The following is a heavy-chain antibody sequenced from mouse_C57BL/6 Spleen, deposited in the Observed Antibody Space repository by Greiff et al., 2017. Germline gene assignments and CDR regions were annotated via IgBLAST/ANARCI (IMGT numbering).Heavy chain of an antibody. CDR2: IYPGNSDT. D-gene: IGHD2-3*01. CDR3: TRRMRHDDYWYFDV. CDR1: GYTFTSYW. J-gene: IGHJ1*03. Sequence: EVQLQQSGTVLARPGASVKMSCKTSGYTFTSYWMHWVKQRPGQGLEWIGAIYPGNSDTSYNQKFKGKAKLTAVTSASTAYMELSSLTNEDSAVYYCTRRMRHDDYWYFDVWGTGTTVTVSS. V-gene: IGHV1-5*01.